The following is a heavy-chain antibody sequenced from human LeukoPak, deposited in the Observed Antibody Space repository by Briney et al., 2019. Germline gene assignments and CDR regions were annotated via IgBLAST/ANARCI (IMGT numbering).Heavy chain of an antibody. Sequence: SETLSLTCAVYGGSFSGYYWSWIRQPPGKGLEWIGEISHSGSTNYNPSLKSRVTISVDTSKNQFSLKLSSVTAADTAVYYCARGLQPIAVAGTRYYFDYWGQGTLVTVSS. J-gene: IGHJ4*02. D-gene: IGHD6-19*01. CDR2: ISHSGST. V-gene: IGHV4-34*01. CDR3: ARGLQPIAVAGTRYYFDY. CDR1: GGSFSGYY.